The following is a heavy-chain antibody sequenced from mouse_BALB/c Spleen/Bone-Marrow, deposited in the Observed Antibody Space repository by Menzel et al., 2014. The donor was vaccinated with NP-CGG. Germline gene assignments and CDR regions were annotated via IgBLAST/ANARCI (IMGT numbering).Heavy chain of an antibody. CDR2: IDPRTGYT. Sequence: VQLVESGAELAKPGASVKMSCKVSDYTFTTYWMHWVKQRPGQGLEWIGYIDPRTGYTEYNRKFKDKATLTADKSSSAAYMQLSSLTSEDSAVYYCARYWDAYWGQGTLVTVSA. CDR3: ARYWDAY. CDR1: DYTFTTYW. J-gene: IGHJ3*01. V-gene: IGHV1-7*01. D-gene: IGHD4-1*01.